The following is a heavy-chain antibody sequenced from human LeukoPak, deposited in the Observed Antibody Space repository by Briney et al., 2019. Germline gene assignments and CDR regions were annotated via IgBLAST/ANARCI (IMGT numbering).Heavy chain of an antibody. V-gene: IGHV3-48*03. J-gene: IGHJ4*02. CDR2: ISSSGSTI. CDR1: GFTFSSYE. Sequence: GGSLRLSCAACGFTFSSYEMSWVRQAPGKGVERVSYISSSGSTIYYADTVKGRFTISRDNAKNSLYLQMNSLRAEDTAVYYCARVDFYGDYADYWGQGTLVTVSS. CDR3: ARVDFYGDYADY. D-gene: IGHD4-17*01.